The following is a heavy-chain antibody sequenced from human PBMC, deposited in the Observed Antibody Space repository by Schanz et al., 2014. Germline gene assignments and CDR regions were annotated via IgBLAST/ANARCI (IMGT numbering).Heavy chain of an antibody. CDR1: GFPFDTYI. D-gene: IGHD2-2*01. CDR3: AGRCSNPRCYAHQVDY. V-gene: IGHV3-21*01. J-gene: IGHJ4*02. CDR2: ISSNSDYI. Sequence: EVQVVESGGGLVKPGGSLRLSCAASGFPFDTYIMKWVRQAPGKGLEWVSSISSNSDYIYYSESVKGRFTISRDNAKNSLYLQMNSLRAEDTAVYYCAGRCSNPRCYAHQVDYWGQGTLVTVSS.